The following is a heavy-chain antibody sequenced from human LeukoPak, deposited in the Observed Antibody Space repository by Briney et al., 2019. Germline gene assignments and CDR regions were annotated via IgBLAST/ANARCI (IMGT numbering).Heavy chain of an antibody. CDR3: AGKWELPLYLEY. CDR2: ISSSGSTI. J-gene: IGHJ4*02. V-gene: IGHV3-11*01. Sequence: GGSLRLSCAASGFTFSDYYMSWIRQAPGKGLEWVSYISSSGSTIYYADSVKGRFTISRDNAKNSLYLQMNSLGAEDTAVYYCAGKWELPLYLEYWGQGTLVTVSS. D-gene: IGHD1-26*01. CDR1: GFTFSDYY.